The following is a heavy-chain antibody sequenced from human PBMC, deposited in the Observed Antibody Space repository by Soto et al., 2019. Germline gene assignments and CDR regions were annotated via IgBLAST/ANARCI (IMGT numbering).Heavy chain of an antibody. Sequence: QIQLVQSGAEVKKPGASVKVSCKASGYTFSSYHITWVRQAPGQGLEWMGWISAYNGNTNYAQNLQGRVTRTADPSTSTAYMELRSLRSDDTAVYYCARDLPAVDYWGQGTRVTVSS. CDR3: ARDLPAVDY. CDR1: GYTFSSYH. V-gene: IGHV1-18*01. J-gene: IGHJ4*02. CDR2: ISAYNGNT.